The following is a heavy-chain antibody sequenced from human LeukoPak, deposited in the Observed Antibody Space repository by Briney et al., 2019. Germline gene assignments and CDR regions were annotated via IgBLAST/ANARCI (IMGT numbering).Heavy chain of an antibody. J-gene: IGHJ4*02. V-gene: IGHV3-48*04. CDR2: ISSSSSTI. D-gene: IGHD5-12*01. CDR3: ARRGRYSGYDYLDY. Sequence: GGSLRLSCAASGFTFSSYSMNWVRQAPGKGLEWVSYISSSSSTIYYADSVKGRFTISRDNAKNSLYLQMNSLRAEDTAVYYCARRGRYSGYDYLDYWGQGTLVTVSS. CDR1: GFTFSSYS.